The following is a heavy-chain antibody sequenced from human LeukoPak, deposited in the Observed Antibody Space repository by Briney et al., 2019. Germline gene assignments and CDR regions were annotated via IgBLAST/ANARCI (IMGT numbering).Heavy chain of an antibody. CDR1: GLTFSTYS. J-gene: IGHJ4*02. Sequence: GGSLRLSCAVSGLTFSTYSMTWVRQGPGKGLEWVSSIYNSGAKIFYAGSVKGRFTISRDNSKNMLYLQMNSLRVEDMAVYYCVKDVAPDSGWDLDYWGQGTLVTVSS. CDR3: VKDVAPDSGWDLDY. CDR2: IYNSGAKI. V-gene: IGHV3-23*01. D-gene: IGHD6-19*01.